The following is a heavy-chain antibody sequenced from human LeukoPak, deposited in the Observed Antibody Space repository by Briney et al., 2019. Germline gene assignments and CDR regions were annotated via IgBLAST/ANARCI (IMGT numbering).Heavy chain of an antibody. V-gene: IGHV1-69*05. CDR1: GGTFSSYA. CDR3: ARIYDFWSGYYSH. CDR2: IIPIFSTA. Sequence: SVKVSCKASGGTFSSYAISWVRQAPGQGLEWMGRIIPIFSTANYAQKFQGRVTITTDESTSTAYMELSSLRSEDTAVYYCARIYDFWSGYYSHWGQGTLLTVSS. J-gene: IGHJ4*02. D-gene: IGHD3-3*01.